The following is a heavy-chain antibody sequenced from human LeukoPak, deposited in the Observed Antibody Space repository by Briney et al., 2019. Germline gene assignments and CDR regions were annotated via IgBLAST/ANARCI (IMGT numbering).Heavy chain of an antibody. CDR3: APQLWDHPGP. CDR2: INNAGVNT. D-gene: IGHD3-16*01. J-gene: IGHJ5*02. V-gene: IGHV3-23*01. CDR1: GFTFRDYG. Sequence: GGSLTLSCPASGFTFRDYGMSWVRQAPGRGLEGVSRINNAGVNTHYEDSVKGRFTISRDNSKNTLYLQINSLRAEDTAVYYCAPQLWDHPGPWGQGTLVIVSS.